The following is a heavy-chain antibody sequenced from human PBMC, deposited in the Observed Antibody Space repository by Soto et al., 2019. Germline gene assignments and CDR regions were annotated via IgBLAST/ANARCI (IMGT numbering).Heavy chain of an antibody. CDR3: TRHAELGYCISTSCPKRVWFDP. D-gene: IGHD2-2*01. J-gene: IGHJ5*02. Sequence: EVPLVESGGGLVQPGGSLKLSCAASGFTFSGSAMHWVRQASGKGLGWVGRIRSKANSYATAYAASVKGRFTISRDDSKNTAYLQMNSLKTEDTAVYYCTRHAELGYCISTSCPKRVWFDPWGQGTLVTVSS. V-gene: IGHV3-73*01. CDR1: GFTFSGSA. CDR2: IRSKANSYAT.